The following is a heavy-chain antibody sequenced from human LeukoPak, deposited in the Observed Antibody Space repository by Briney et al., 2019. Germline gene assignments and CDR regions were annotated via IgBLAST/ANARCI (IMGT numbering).Heavy chain of an antibody. Sequence: GASVKVSGKASGYTLTDYHLHWVRQAPGRRPEWMGWIDPNSGAATPAQKFQGRVTMTRDTSISTAYMEVSRLTSDDTAIYFCARSGYLWGFDYWGQGTLVTVSS. J-gene: IGHJ4*02. CDR2: IDPNSGAA. V-gene: IGHV1-2*02. CDR3: ARSGYLWGFDY. CDR1: GYTLTDYH. D-gene: IGHD5-12*01.